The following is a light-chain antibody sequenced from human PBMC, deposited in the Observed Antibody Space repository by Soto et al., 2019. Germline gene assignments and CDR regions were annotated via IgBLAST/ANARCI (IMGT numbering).Light chain of an antibody. CDR2: GAS. J-gene: IGKJ1*01. CDR3: YQYGSTPPT. CDR1: QSVSSSY. Sequence: EIVLAQSPGTLSLSPGERATLSCRASQSVSSSYLAWYQQKPGQAPRLLIYGASNRATGIPDRFSGSGSGTDFTLTISRLEPEDFVVFYCYQYGSTPPTFGQGTKVDIK. V-gene: IGKV3-20*01.